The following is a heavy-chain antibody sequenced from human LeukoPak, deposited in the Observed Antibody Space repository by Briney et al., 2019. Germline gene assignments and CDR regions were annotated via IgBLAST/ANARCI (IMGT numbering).Heavy chain of an antibody. CDR1: GFTFSSHD. CDR3: AEQSGNLEYFQH. CDR2: IGIAGDT. J-gene: IGHJ1*01. D-gene: IGHD4-23*01. Sequence: GGSLRLSCAASGFTFSSHDMHWVRQATGKGLEWVSGIGIAGDTYYPGSVKGRFTISRDNSKNTLYLQMDSLRAEDTAVYYCAEQSGNLEYFQHWGQGTLVTVSS. V-gene: IGHV3-13*01.